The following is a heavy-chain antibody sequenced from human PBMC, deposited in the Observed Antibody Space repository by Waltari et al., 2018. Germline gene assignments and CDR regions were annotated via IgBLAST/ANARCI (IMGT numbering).Heavy chain of an antibody. CDR3: ALAAGTIY. D-gene: IGHD6-13*01. CDR2: INTDATYT. Sequence: EVQLVESGGALVQPGGYLRLSCAASGFTFSNYWIQWVRQVSGKGLAWVSRINTDATYTSYADSVKGRFTISRDNAQNTAYLQMHSLRAEDTGVYYCALAAGTIYWGQGTLVTVSS. V-gene: IGHV3-74*01. J-gene: IGHJ4*02. CDR1: GFTFSNYW.